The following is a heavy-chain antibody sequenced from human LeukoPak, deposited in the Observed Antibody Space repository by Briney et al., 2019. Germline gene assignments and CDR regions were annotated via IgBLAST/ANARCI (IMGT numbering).Heavy chain of an antibody. CDR1: GFTFRSYT. V-gene: IGHV3-23*01. CDR3: AKEDTYYDILTGYYKEAFDY. D-gene: IGHD3-9*01. CDR2: ISGSGGST. Sequence: GGSLRLSCEASGFTFRSYTMNWVRQAPGKGLEWVSAISGSGGSTYYADSVKGRFTISRDNSKNTLYLQMNSLRAEDTAVYYCAKEDTYYDILTGYYKEAFDYWGQGTLVTVSS. J-gene: IGHJ4*02.